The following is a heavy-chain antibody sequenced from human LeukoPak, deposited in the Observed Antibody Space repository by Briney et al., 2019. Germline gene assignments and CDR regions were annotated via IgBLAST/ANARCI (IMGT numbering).Heavy chain of an antibody. CDR1: GFTLSNVW. D-gene: IGHD3-10*01. J-gene: IGHJ4*02. V-gene: IGHV3-15*01. CDR3: TAGVSRGD. CDR2: IKGKTDGGTI. Sequence: GGSLRLSCAASGFTLSNVWMSWVRQAPGKGLEWVGRIKGKTDGGTIDYAAPVKDRFTISRDDSKNTLFLEMNSLKTEDTAVYYCTAGVSRGDWGQGTLVTVSS.